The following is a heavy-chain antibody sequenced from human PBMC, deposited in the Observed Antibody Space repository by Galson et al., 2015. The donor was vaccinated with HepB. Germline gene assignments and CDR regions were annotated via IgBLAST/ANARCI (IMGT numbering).Heavy chain of an antibody. CDR2: MNPVSGNT. CDR1: GYAFTSYD. V-gene: IGHV1-8*01. CDR3: ARGRGATYGSLYFDY. D-gene: IGHD3-10*01. Sequence: SVKVSCKASGYAFTSYDINWVRQATGQGLGWMGWMNPVSGNTGYAQKFQGRVTMTRDTSISTAYMELSSLRSEDTAVYYCARGRGATYGSLYFDYWGQGNLVTVSS. J-gene: IGHJ4*02.